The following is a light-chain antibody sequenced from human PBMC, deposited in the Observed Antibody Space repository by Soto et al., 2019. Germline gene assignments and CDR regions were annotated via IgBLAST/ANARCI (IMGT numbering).Light chain of an antibody. V-gene: IGKV1-39*01. J-gene: IGKJ4*01. CDR3: QQSYIDLT. CDR2: GTS. CDR1: QNISTY. Sequence: IQVTQSPSSLSASVGDRITVTCRESQNISTYLSWYQQKPGKAPRLLMYGTSNLQSGVPSRFSGSGSGTDFTLTITSLQPEDFATYYCQQSYIDLTFGGGTNVEIK.